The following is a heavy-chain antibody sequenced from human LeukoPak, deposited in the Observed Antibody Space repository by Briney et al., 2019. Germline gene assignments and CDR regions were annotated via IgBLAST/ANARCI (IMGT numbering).Heavy chain of an antibody. D-gene: IGHD2-2*01. CDR3: ARAASRHVVYYMDV. CDR2: ISGSGTST. J-gene: IGHJ6*03. Sequence: GGSLRLSCAASGFTFSSYAMTWVRQAPGKGLEWVSGISGSGTSTYYADSVKGRFTISRDNSRSTLYLQMNSLRAEDTAVYYCARAASRHVVYYMDVWGKGTTVTVSS. CDR1: GFTFSSYA. V-gene: IGHV3-23*01.